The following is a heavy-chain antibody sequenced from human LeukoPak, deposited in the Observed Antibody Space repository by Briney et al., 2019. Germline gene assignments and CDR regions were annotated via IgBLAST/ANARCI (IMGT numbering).Heavy chain of an antibody. CDR2: INPNSGGT. Sequence: ASVKVSCKASGYTFTGYYMHWVRQAPGQGLEWMGWINPNSGGTNYAQKFQGRVTMTRDTSISTAYMELSRLRPDDTAVYYCARSGAYGDYVDYWGQGTLVTVSS. V-gene: IGHV1-2*02. CDR1: GYTFTGYY. CDR3: ARSGAYGDYVDY. D-gene: IGHD4-17*01. J-gene: IGHJ4*02.